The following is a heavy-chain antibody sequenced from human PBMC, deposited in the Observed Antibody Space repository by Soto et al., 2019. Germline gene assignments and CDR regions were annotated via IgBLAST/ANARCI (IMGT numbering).Heavy chain of an antibody. Sequence: ASETLSLTCTVSGVSVSSGDHYWRWLRQPPGKGLESIVYIQYGASTYYNPSLTSRTTISVDTSKNQFSLMLRSVTAADTAVYYCARGREYGYGIDYWGQGTLVTVST. J-gene: IGHJ4*02. D-gene: IGHD5-18*01. CDR2: IQYGAST. CDR3: ARGREYGYGIDY. V-gene: IGHV4-30-4*01. CDR1: GVSVSSGDHY.